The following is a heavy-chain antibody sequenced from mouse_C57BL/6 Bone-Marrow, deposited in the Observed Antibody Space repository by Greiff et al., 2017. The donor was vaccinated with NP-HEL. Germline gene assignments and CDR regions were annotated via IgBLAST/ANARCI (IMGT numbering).Heavy chain of an antibody. Sequence: EVQLVESGGGLVKPGGSLKLSCAASGFTFSDYGMHWVRQAPEKGLEWVAYISSGSSTIYYADTVKGRFTFSRDNAKNTLSLHMTSLRSEDTATYYCARPDDLYYAMDYWGQGTSVTVSS. D-gene: IGHD2-3*01. CDR3: ARPDDLYYAMDY. CDR1: GFTFSDYG. CDR2: ISSGSSTI. V-gene: IGHV5-17*01. J-gene: IGHJ4*01.